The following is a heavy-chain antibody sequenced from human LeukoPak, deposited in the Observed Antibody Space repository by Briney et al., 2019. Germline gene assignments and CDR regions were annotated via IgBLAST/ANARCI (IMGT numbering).Heavy chain of an antibody. CDR1: GFTFSSYA. CDR3: AGFNNAFWSGYSYYYYYMAV. V-gene: IGHV3-23*01. Sequence: PGGSLRRSCAASGFTFSSYAMSWVRQAPGKGLQWVSAISGSGGSTYYADSVKGRFTISRDNSKNTLYLQMNSLRAEDTAVYYCAGFNNAFWSGYSYYYYYMAVWRKGTTVTVSS. J-gene: IGHJ6*03. CDR2: ISGSGGST. D-gene: IGHD3-3*01.